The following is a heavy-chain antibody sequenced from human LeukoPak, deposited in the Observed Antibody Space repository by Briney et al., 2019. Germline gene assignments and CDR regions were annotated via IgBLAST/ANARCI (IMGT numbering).Heavy chain of an antibody. J-gene: IGHJ3*02. CDR2: IIPIFGTA. Sequence: SVKVSCKASGGTFSSYAISWVRQAPGQGLEWMGGIIPIFGTANYAQKFQGRVTITTDESTSTAYMELSSLRSEDTAVYYCARDGLIGYDWDLDIWGQGTMVTVSS. V-gene: IGHV1-69*05. CDR3: ARDGLIGYDWDLDI. D-gene: IGHD5-12*01. CDR1: GGTFSSYA.